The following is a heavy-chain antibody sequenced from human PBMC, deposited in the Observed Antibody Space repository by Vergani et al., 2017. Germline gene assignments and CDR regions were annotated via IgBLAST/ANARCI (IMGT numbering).Heavy chain of an antibody. Sequence: QVQVVQSGAEVKKSGASVKVSCKTSGYTFSNYYMHWVRQAPGQGLEWMGILNPSGGHTNYAQKFQGRVTMTRDTSTSTVYMELSSLRSEDTALYYCARGDYGILTGYRYWGQGTLVTVSA. V-gene: IGHV1-46*03. CDR1: GYTFSNYY. D-gene: IGHD3-9*01. CDR2: LNPSGGHT. J-gene: IGHJ4*02. CDR3: ARGDYGILTGYRY.